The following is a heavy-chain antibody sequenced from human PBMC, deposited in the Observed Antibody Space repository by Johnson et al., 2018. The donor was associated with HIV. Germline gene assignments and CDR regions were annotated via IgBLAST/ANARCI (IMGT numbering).Heavy chain of an antibody. D-gene: IGHD2-15*01. CDR2: ISSNGGST. CDR3: ARDEDSNAFDI. Sequence: VQLVESGGGLVQPGGSLRLSCAASGFTFSSYAMHWVRQAPGKGLEYVSAISSNGGSTYYANSVKGRFTIPRDNSKNTLYLQMGSLRAEDMAVYYCARDEDSNAFDIWGQGTMVTVSS. CDR1: GFTFSSYA. V-gene: IGHV3-64*01. J-gene: IGHJ3*02.